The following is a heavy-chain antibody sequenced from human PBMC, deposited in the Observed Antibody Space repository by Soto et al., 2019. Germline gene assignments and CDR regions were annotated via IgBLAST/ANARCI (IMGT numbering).Heavy chain of an antibody. CDR2: IYWDDDK. J-gene: IGHJ4*02. Sequence: QITLNESGPTVVRPTETLTLTCRFSGFSLTTSGVGVGWIRQSPGKAPEWLALIYWDDDKRYSASLKSRLTLTKDTSTNQVVLTVSDLDPTDTATYYCAHRVLRTVFGLVTTTAIYFDFWGQGTPVAVPS. V-gene: IGHV2-5*02. D-gene: IGHD3-3*01. CDR3: AHRVLRTVFGLVTTTAIYFDF. CDR1: GFSLTTSGVG.